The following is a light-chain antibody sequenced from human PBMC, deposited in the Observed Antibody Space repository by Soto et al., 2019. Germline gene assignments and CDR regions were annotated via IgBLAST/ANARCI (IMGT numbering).Light chain of an antibody. V-gene: IGKV1-33*01. CDR3: QQFDSVPCT. CDR1: QDITNY. J-gene: IGKJ2*02. Sequence: IQMTQSPSSLSASVGDRVTITCQASQDITNYLIWYQQKPGKAPKLLIYDASSLGTGVSSRFSGSGAGTHGTRTSSSRQPEDIATEYGQQFDSVPCTFGQGTKLEIK. CDR2: DAS.